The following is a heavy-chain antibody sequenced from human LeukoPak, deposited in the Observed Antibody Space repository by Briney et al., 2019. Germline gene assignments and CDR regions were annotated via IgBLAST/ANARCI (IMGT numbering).Heavy chain of an antibody. J-gene: IGHJ5*02. D-gene: IGHD6-13*01. V-gene: IGHV4-39*07. CDR1: GGSITSVSYY. CDR2: IYYSGST. Sequence: SETLSLTCTVSGGSITSVSYYWGWIRQPPGRGLEWIGTIYYSGSTYYNPSLKSRLTISVDTSKNQFSLKLSSVTAADTAVYYCASIARIAAVSNWFDPWGQGTLVTVSS. CDR3: ASIARIAAVSNWFDP.